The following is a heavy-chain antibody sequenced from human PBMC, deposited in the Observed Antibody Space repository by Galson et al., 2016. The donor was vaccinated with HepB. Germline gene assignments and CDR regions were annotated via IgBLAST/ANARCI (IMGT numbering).Heavy chain of an antibody. CDR3: AKSRGSTGGASYNSWQRLGVLGFDAFDL. D-gene: IGHD2-8*02. CDR2: INPSGGTT. CDR1: GFTFSNYA. J-gene: IGHJ4*02. V-gene: IGHV3-23*01. Sequence: SLRLSCAASGFTFSNYAMNWVRQAPGKGLEWVSTINPSGGTTYFADSVKGRFTFSRDNSRNTLYLQMNSLRAEDTAVYYCAKSRGSTGGASYNSWQRLGVLGFDAFDLWGQGTVVTVSS.